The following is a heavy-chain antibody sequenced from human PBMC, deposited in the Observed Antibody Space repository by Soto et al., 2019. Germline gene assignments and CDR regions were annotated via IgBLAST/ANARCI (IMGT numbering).Heavy chain of an antibody. CDR2: IIPIFGTA. CDR3: ARDPVVVPANADYYYYYYGMDV. J-gene: IGHJ6*02. Sequence: SVKVSCKASGGTFSNYAISWVRQAPGQGLEWMGGIIPIFGTANYAQKFQGRVTITADKSTSTAYMELSSLRSEDTAVYYCARDPVVVPANADYYYYYYGMDVWGQGTTVTVSS. CDR1: GGTFSNYA. V-gene: IGHV1-69*06. D-gene: IGHD2-2*01.